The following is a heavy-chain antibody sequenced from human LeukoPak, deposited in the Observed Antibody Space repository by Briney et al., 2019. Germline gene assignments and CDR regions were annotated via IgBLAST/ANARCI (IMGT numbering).Heavy chain of an antibody. J-gene: IGHJ4*02. CDR3: VSAIRGSPIDY. CDR2: IKTDGSET. V-gene: IGHV3-7*01. Sequence: GGSLRLSCAASGFSFSNYWMGWVRQAPGKGLACVANIKTDGSETYYVDSVKGRFTISRDNAKNSLFLQMNSLRAEDTAIYYRVSAIRGSPIDYWGQGTLVSVP. D-gene: IGHD3-10*01. CDR1: GFSFSNYW.